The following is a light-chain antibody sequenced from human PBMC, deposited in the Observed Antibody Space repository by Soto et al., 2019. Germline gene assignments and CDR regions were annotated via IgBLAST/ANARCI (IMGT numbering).Light chain of an antibody. J-gene: IGKJ1*01. V-gene: IGKV1-8*01. CDR3: QQYNSYWKM. Sequence: AIRMTQSPSSFSASTGDRVTITCRASQGISSYLAWYQQKPGKAPKLLIYAASTLQSGVPSRFSGSGSGTEFTLTISSLQPDDFATYYCQQYNSYWKMFGQGTKVDIK. CDR2: AAS. CDR1: QGISSY.